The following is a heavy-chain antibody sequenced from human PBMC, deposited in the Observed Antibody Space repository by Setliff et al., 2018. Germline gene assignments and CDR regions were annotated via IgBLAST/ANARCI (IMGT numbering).Heavy chain of an antibody. Sequence: ASVKVSCKASGNTFTGYYIHWLRQAPGQGLEWMGCINPNSGDTTFAQKFQGRVTMTRDTSNSTDYMDLSRLTSDDTAVYYCAREVLSTVVAWDYWGQGTLVTVSS. J-gene: IGHJ4*02. V-gene: IGHV1-2*02. CDR2: INPNSGDT. CDR1: GNTFTGYY. CDR3: AREVLSTVVAWDY. D-gene: IGHD4-17*01.